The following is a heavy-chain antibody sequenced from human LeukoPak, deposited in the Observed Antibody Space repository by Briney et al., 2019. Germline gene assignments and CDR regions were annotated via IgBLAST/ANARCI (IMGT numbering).Heavy chain of an antibody. J-gene: IGHJ6*03. CDR3: ARVSMLFSYYYYMDV. Sequence: SGGSLRLSCAASGFTFSSYSMNWVRQAPGKGLEWVSSISSSSSYIYYADSVKGRSTISRDNAKNSLYLQMNSLRAEDTAVYYCARVSMLFSYYYYMDVWGKGTTVTVSS. CDR1: GFTFSSYS. D-gene: IGHD3-10*02. V-gene: IGHV3-21*01. CDR2: ISSSSSYI.